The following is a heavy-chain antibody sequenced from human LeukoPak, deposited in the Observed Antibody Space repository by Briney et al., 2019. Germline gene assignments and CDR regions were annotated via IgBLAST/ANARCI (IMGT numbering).Heavy chain of an antibody. V-gene: IGHV4-34*01. J-gene: IGHJ4*02. CDR2: VNHSGST. CDR1: GGSFSGYY. D-gene: IGHD2-2*01. CDR3: ATGPLRRYCSSTSCYGGDY. Sequence: SETLSLTCAVYGGSFSGYYWSWIRQPPGKGLEWIGEVNHSGSTNYNPSLKSRVTISVDTSKNQFSLKLSSVTAADTAVYYCATGPLRRYCSSTSCYGGDYWGQGTLVTVSS.